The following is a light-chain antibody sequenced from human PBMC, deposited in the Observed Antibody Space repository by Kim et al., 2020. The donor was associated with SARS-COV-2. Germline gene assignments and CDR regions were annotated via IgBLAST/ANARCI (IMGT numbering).Light chain of an antibody. Sequence: QRVTISCPGSSSNIGAGYDVHWYQQLPGTAPKLLIYGNNNRPSGVPDRFSGSKSGTSASLAITGLQAEDEADYYCQSYDSSLSGSVFGGGTQLTVL. CDR2: GNN. V-gene: IGLV1-40*01. CDR1: SSNIGAGYD. CDR3: QSYDSSLSGSV. J-gene: IGLJ3*02.